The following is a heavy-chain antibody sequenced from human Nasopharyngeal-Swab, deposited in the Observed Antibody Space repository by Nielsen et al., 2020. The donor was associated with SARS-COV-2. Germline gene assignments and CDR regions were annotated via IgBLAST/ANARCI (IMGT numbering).Heavy chain of an antibody. CDR1: GYTFTSYD. CDR3: VRDQAMARPNWFDP. V-gene: IGHV7-4-1*02. CDR2: IATPTGHP. Sequence: ASVKVSCKASGYTFTSYDINWVRQAPGQGPEWMGWIATPTGHPTYAQGFTGRFVFSLDTSVATAYLHINSLKTEDTAIYYCVRDQAMARPNWFDPWGQGTLVTVSS. D-gene: IGHD5-18*01. J-gene: IGHJ5*02.